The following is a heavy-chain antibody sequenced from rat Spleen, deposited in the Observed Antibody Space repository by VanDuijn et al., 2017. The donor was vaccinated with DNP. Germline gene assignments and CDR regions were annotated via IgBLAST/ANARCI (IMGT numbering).Heavy chain of an antibody. D-gene: IGHD1-4*01. Sequence: QVQLKESGPGLVQPSQTLSLTCTVAGFSLTSYNVHWVRQPPGKGLEWMGVIWNTGGTRYNSAVQSRLSISRDTSKSQVFLKMNSLQPEDTGTYYCARHGTGIPVGYFDFWGPGTMVTVSS. CDR3: ARHGTGIPVGYFDF. V-gene: IGHV2-41*01. J-gene: IGHJ1*01. CDR2: IWNTGGT. CDR1: GFSLTSYN.